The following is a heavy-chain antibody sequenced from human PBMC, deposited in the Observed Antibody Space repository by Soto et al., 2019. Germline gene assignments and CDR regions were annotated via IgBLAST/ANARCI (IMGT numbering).Heavy chain of an antibody. CDR2: INQDGSDI. J-gene: IGHJ4*02. V-gene: IGHV3-7*01. Sequence: LRLSCAASGFFFSNYWMSWVRQTPGKELEWVANINQDGSDIKYVDSVKGRFTISRDNAKNSLYLHVSSLRADDTAVYYCATNEAVWEPFGHWGQGTLVTVSS. CDR3: ATNEAVWEPFGH. D-gene: IGHD1-26*01. CDR1: GFFFSNYW.